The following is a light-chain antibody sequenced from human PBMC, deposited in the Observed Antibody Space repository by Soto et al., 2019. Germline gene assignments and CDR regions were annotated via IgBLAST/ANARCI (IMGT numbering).Light chain of an antibody. CDR2: GAS. CDR3: QQYNNWPSFT. J-gene: IGKJ3*01. CDR1: QSVSSN. Sequence: EILMTQSPATLSVSPGERATLSCRASQSVSSNLAWYQQRAGQAPRLLIYGASTRATGIPARFSGSGSGTEFTLTISSLQSEDFAVYSCQQYNNWPSFTFGPGTKVDIK. V-gene: IGKV3-15*01.